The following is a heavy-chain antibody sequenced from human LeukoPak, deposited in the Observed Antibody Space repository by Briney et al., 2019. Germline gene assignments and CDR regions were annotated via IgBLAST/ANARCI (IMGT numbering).Heavy chain of an antibody. CDR3: ARRGSEWNSYFYPMDV. CDR2: ISGSDAST. J-gene: IGHJ6*02. CDR1: GFTFRIYA. V-gene: IGHV3-23*01. D-gene: IGHD3-3*01. Sequence: GSSLRLSCAASGFTFRIYAMSWVRQAPGKGLEWVSGISGSDASTFYADSVMGRLTISRDNSMNTLYLQMNNVRAEDAAIYFCARRGSEWNSYFYPMDVWGQGTTVTVSS.